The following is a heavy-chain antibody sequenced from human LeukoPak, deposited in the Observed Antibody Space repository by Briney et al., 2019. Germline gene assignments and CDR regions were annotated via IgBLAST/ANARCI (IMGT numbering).Heavy chain of an antibody. J-gene: IGHJ4*02. Sequence: SETLSLTCAVYGGSFSGHYWSWIRQSPGKGLEWIGEINHSGSTSYNPSLESRVTMGVDTSKNQFSLKLSSVTAADTAVYYCAYGDYWGQGTLVTVSS. CDR2: INHSGST. V-gene: IGHV4-34*01. CDR3: AYGDY. CDR1: GGSFSGHY. D-gene: IGHD4-17*01.